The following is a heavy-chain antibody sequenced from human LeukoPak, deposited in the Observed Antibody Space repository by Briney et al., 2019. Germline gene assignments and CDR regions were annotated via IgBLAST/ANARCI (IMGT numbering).Heavy chain of an antibody. CDR3: ASPPPYCSGGSCYSSQFDP. CDR1: GFTFSSYA. D-gene: IGHD2-15*01. V-gene: IGHV3-23*01. J-gene: IGHJ5*02. CDR2: ISDSGGST. Sequence: GGSLRLSCAASGFTFSSYAMSWVRQAPGKGLEWVSVISDSGGSTYYADSVKGRFTISRDNSKNTLYLQMNSLRAEDTAVYYCASPPPYCSGGSCYSSQFDPWGQGTLVTVSS.